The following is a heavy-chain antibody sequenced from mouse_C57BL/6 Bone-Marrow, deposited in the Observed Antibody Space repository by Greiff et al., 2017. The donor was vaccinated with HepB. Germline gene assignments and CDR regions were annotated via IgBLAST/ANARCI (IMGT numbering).Heavy chain of an antibody. V-gene: IGHV1-64*01. D-gene: IGHD1-1*01. CDR2: IHPNSGST. CDR3: ARRSYDWYFDV. CDR1: GYTFTSYW. Sequence: VQLQQPGAELVKPGASVKLSCKASGYTFTSYWMHWVKQRPGQGLEWIGMIHPNSGSTNYNEKFKSKATLTVDKSSSTAYMQLSSLTSEDSAVYYCARRSYDWYFDVWGTGTTVTVSS. J-gene: IGHJ1*03.